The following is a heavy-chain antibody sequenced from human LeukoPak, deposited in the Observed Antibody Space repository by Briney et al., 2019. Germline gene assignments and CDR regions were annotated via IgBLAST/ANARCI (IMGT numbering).Heavy chain of an antibody. CDR3: ARGSLGPAY. D-gene: IGHD3-10*01. Sequence: PGGSLRLSCDVSGFTFTKHDMSWFRRPPGKGLEWVSSISRSGAYSHYAASVRGRFIISRDNSNDTLFLQMTGLQVADTAIYYCARGSLGPAYWGRGTLVAVSS. CDR2: ISRSGAYS. V-gene: IGHV3-20*04. CDR1: GFTFTKHD. J-gene: IGHJ1*01.